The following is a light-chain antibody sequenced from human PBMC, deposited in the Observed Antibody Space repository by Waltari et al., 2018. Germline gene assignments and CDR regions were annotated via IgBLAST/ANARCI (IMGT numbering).Light chain of an antibody. V-gene: IGKV3-20*01. CDR1: QSVSSSY. CDR2: GAS. J-gene: IGKJ2*01. Sequence: EIVLTQSPGTLSLSPGERATLSCRASQSVSSSYLAWYQQKPGQAPRLLIYGASSRATGIPDRCSGSGSGTDFTFTISRLEPEDFAVYYCQQYGSSPPYTFGQGTKLEIK. CDR3: QQYGSSPPYT.